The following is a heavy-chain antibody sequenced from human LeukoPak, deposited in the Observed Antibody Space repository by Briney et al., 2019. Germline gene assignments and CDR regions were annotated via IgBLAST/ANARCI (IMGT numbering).Heavy chain of an antibody. D-gene: IGHD3-10*01. CDR3: ARTKHRTMVRGAIDY. CDR1: GFTVSSNY. J-gene: IGHJ4*02. CDR2: INHSGST. V-gene: IGHV4-34*01. Sequence: GSLRLSCAASGFTVSSNYMSWIRQPPGKGLEWIGEINHSGSTNYNPSLKSRVTISVDTSKNQFSLKLSSVTAADTAVYYCARTKHRTMVRGAIDYWGQGTLVTVSS.